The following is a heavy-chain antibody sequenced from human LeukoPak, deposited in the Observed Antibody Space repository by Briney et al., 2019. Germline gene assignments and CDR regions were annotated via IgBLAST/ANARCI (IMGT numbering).Heavy chain of an antibody. Sequence: GRSLRLSCAASGFTFSSYGMHWVRQAPGKGLEWVAAIWYDGSNKYYADSVKGRFTISRDNSKNTLYLQMNSLRAEDTAVYYCASPAVAGSDAFDIWGQGTMVTVSS. CDR2: IWYDGSNK. CDR3: ASPAVAGSDAFDI. J-gene: IGHJ3*02. CDR1: GFTFSSYG. D-gene: IGHD6-19*01. V-gene: IGHV3-33*01.